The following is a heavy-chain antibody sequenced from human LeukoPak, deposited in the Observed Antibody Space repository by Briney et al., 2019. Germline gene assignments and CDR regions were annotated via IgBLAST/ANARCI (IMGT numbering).Heavy chain of an antibody. CDR2: ISSSSSYI. J-gene: IGHJ4*02. D-gene: IGHD6-19*01. CDR1: GFTFSTYT. V-gene: IGHV3-21*01. CDR3: ARGLTLAVAGLPYYCDY. Sequence: PGGSLRLSCAASGFTFSTYTMNWVRQAPGKGLEWVSSISSSSSYIHYSDSVKCRVTISRDNAKNSLYLQMNSLRAEDTAVYYGARGLTLAVAGLPYYCDYWGQGTLVTVSS.